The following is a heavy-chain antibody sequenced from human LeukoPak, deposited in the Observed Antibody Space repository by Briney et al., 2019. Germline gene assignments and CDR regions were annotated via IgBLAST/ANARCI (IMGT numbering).Heavy chain of an antibody. CDR3: AKESSWYKCDY. D-gene: IGHD6-13*01. V-gene: IGHV3-66*02. CDR1: GFTVSSSY. Sequence: GGSLRLSCAASGFTVSSSYVNWVRQAPGKGLEWVSIVYSGGGTDYTGSVRGRFTISRDNSKNTLYLQMNSLRAEDTAVYYCAKESSWYKCDYWGQGTLVTVSS. CDR2: VYSGGGT. J-gene: IGHJ4*02.